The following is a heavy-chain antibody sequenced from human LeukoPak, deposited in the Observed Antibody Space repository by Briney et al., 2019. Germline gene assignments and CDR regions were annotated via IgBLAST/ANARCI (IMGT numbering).Heavy chain of an antibody. CDR2: ISDSGRST. CDR1: GLTFSNFK. Sequence: GGSLRLSCAVSGLTFSNFKMNWVRQAPGKGLEWVSYISDSGRSTFYADSVKGRFTISRDNAKNTLYLQMNSLRAEDTAVYYCARDGLTGHYDFWSGSPTVYYMDVWGKGTTVTVSS. D-gene: IGHD3-3*01. CDR3: ARDGLTGHYDFWSGSPTVYYMDV. V-gene: IGHV3-48*03. J-gene: IGHJ6*03.